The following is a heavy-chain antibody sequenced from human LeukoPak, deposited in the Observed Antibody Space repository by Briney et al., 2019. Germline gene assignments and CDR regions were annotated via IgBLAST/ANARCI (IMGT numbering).Heavy chain of an antibody. CDR1: GFTFSSYW. V-gene: IGHV3-7*01. CDR2: IKQDGSEK. Sequence: GGSLRLSCAASGFTFSSYWMSWVRQAPGKGLEWVANIKQDGSEKYYVDSVKGRFTISRDNAKNSLYLQMNSLRAEDTAVYYCARDGAYGDYVQYYFDYWGQGTLVTVSS. J-gene: IGHJ4*02. CDR3: ARDGAYGDYVQYYFDY. D-gene: IGHD4-17*01.